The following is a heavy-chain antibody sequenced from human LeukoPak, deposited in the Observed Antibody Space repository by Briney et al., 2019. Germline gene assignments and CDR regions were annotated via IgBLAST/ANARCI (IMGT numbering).Heavy chain of an antibody. V-gene: IGHV3-23*01. J-gene: IGHJ6*02. CDR1: GFTFSAYA. Sequence: PGGSLRLSCAASGFTFSAYAMTWVRQAPGKGLEWVSHISISGGSTYYADSVKGRFTISRDNAKNSLYLQMNSLRDEDTAVYYCAREDYNPPRAMDVWGQGTTVTVSS. CDR2: ISISGGST. D-gene: IGHD3-10*01. CDR3: AREDYNPPRAMDV.